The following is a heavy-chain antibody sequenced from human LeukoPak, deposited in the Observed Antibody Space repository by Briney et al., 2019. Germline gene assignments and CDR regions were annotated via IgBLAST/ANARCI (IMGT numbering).Heavy chain of an antibody. CDR2: IIPTFGTA. J-gene: IGHJ6*03. CDR1: GGTFSSYA. CDR3: ATQSGVVAATASYYYYMDV. D-gene: IGHD2-15*01. V-gene: IGHV1-69*05. Sequence: ASVKVSCKTSGGTFSSYAISWVRQAPGQGLEWMGRIIPTFGTANYAQKFQGRVTITTDESTSTAYMELSSLRSEDTAVYYCATQSGVVAATASYYYYMDVWGKGTTVTVSS.